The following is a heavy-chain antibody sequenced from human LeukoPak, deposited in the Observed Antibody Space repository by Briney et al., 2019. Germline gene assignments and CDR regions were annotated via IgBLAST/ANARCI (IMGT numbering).Heavy chain of an antibody. CDR3: ARGDYGDYSEDAFDI. Sequence: SETLSLTCIVSGGSISRYYWSWIRQPAGKGLEWIGRIYTSGSTNYNPSLKRRVTMSVDTSKNQFSLKLSSVTAADTAVYYCARGDYGDYSEDAFDIWGQGTMVTVSS. J-gene: IGHJ3*02. CDR1: GGSISRYY. CDR2: IYTSGST. V-gene: IGHV4-4*07. D-gene: IGHD4-17*01.